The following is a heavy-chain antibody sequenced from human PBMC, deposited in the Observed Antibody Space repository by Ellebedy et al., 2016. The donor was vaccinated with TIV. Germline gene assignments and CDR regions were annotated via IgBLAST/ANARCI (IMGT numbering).Heavy chain of an antibody. CDR3: VRARNYALDS. CDR1: GFTFSTYS. V-gene: IGHV3-7*01. D-gene: IGHD3-16*01. CDR2: IKYDGADK. Sequence: GESLKISCAASGFTFSTYSMNWVRQAPGKGLEWVARIKYDGADKDYVDSVKGRFTISRDNAKNSLYLQMNSLRVEDTAVYFCVRARNYALDSWGQGTLVTVSS. J-gene: IGHJ4*02.